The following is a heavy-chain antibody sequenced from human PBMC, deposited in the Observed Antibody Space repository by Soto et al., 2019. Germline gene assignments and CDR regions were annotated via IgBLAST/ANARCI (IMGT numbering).Heavy chain of an antibody. CDR2: ISSSSSTI. Sequence: GGSLRLSCAASGFTFSSYSMNWVRQAPGKGLEWVSYISSSSSTIYYADSVKGRFTISRDNAKNSPYLQMNSLRAEDTAVYYWARDSYYYDSSGYFADYWGQGTLVTVSS. CDR3: ARDSYYYDSSGYFADY. J-gene: IGHJ4*02. D-gene: IGHD3-22*01. V-gene: IGHV3-48*01. CDR1: GFTFSSYS.